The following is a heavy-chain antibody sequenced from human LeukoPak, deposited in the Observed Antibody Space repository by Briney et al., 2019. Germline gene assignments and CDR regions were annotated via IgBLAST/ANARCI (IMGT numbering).Heavy chain of an antibody. J-gene: IGHJ6*02. V-gene: IGHV4-4*07. Sequence: SETLSLTCAVSGGSIRTYYWSWIRQPAGKGLEWIGRVYTTGSTNYSPSLMNRLTMSTDTTKNQIYLKLTSVSAADTAVYYCSIVSGGSGYDLNFYYGMDVWGRGTTVTVSS. CDR1: GGSIRTYY. CDR3: SIVSGGSGYDLNFYYGMDV. D-gene: IGHD5-12*01. CDR2: VYTTGST.